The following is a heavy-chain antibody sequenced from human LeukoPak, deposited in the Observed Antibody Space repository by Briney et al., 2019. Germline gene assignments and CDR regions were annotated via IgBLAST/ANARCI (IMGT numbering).Heavy chain of an antibody. CDR3: TTANYGAHDY. CDR1: GFTFINAW. J-gene: IGHJ4*02. Sequence: PGGSLRLSCAASGFTFINAWWTWVRQAPGKGLEWVGHIKSRSDGGTIDYAAPVKGRFSISRDDSKNTFYLQMNSLKTEDTALYYCTTANYGAHDYWGQGTLATVSS. D-gene: IGHD4-17*01. V-gene: IGHV3-15*01. CDR2: IKSRSDGGTI.